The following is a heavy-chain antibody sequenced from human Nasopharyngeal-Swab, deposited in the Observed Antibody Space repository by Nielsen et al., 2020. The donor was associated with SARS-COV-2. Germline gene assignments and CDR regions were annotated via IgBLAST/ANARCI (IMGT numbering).Heavy chain of an antibody. D-gene: IGHD3-3*01. CDR2: IRSKDYGGTT. CDR1: GFTFGDYA. CDR3: TRDDFWSGYHDY. J-gene: IGHJ4*02. Sequence: GESLKISCTASGFTFGDYAMSWVRQAPGKGLEWVGFIRSKDYGGTTEYAASVKGRFTISRDDSKSIAYLQMNSLKTEDTAVYYCTRDDFWSGYHDYWGQGTLVTVSS. V-gene: IGHV3-49*04.